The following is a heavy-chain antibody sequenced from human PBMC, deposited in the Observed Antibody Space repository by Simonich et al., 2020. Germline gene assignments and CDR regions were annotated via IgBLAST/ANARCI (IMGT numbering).Heavy chain of an antibody. CDR1: GYTFTGYY. J-gene: IGHJ4*02. D-gene: IGHD5-12*01. Sequence: QVQLVQSGAEVKKPGASVKVSCKASGYTFTGYYMHWVRPAPGQGLEWMGWINPNSGGTNHAHKFQGRVTMTRDTSISTAYMELSRLRSDDTAVYYCASSKLATIDYWGQGTLVTVSS. V-gene: IGHV1-2*07. CDR3: ASSKLATIDY. CDR2: INPNSGGT.